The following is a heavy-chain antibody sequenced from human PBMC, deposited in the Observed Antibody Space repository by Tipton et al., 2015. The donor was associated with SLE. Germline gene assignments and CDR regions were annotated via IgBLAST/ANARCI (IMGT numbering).Heavy chain of an antibody. J-gene: IGHJ4*02. V-gene: IGHV4-34*01. D-gene: IGHD4-17*01. CDR3: ARADDYGAYD. CDR2: INHSGST. CDR1: GFTFSSYA. Sequence: LRLSCAASGFTFSSYAMSWVRQPPGKGLEWIGEINHSGSTNYNPSLKSRVTISVDTSKNQFSLKVNSVTAADTAVYYCARADDYGAYDWGQGTLVTVSS.